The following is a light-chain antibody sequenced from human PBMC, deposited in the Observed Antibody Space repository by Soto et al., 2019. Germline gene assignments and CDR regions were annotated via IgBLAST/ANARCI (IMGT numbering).Light chain of an antibody. Sequence: QSVLTQPASVSGSPGQSITISCTGTSSDVGNYNLVSWYQQHPGKVPKLMIYEVNKRPSGISSRFSGFKSGNTASLTISGVQAEDEADYYCCSYAGSSNRVFGGGTKVTVL. V-gene: IGLV2-23*02. CDR3: CSYAGSSNRV. CDR2: EVN. J-gene: IGLJ3*02. CDR1: SSDVGNYNL.